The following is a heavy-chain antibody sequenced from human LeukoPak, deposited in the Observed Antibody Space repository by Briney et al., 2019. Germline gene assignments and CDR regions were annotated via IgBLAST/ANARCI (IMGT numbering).Heavy chain of an antibody. CDR1: GFTFDDYA. D-gene: IGHD4-11*01. CDR3: ARSNGLRYFDR. J-gene: IGHJ4*02. Sequence: GGSLRLSCAASGFTFDDYAMNWIRQAPGKGLEWVAYFGSTGTIHYADSMRGRFTISRDNAEMSLFLQMNSLRVDDTAVYYCARSNGLRYFDRWGQGTLVTVSS. V-gene: IGHV3-69-1*01. CDR2: FGSTGTI.